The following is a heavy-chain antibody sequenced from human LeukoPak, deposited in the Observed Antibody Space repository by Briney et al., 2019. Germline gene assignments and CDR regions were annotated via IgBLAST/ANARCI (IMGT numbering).Heavy chain of an antibody. J-gene: IGHJ4*02. CDR1: GYTFTGYY. CDR3: ASQTPAGWGSFDY. D-gene: IGHD3-16*01. Sequence: ASVKVSCKASGYTFTGYYMHWVRQAPGQGLEWMGWINPNSGGTNYARKFQGRVTMTRDTSISTAYMELSRLRSDDTAVYYCASQTPAGWGSFDYWGQGTLVTVSS. CDR2: INPNSGGT. V-gene: IGHV1-2*02.